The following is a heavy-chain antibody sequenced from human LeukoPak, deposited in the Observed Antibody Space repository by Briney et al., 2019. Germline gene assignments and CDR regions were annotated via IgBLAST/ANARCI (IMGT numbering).Heavy chain of an antibody. J-gene: IGHJ4*02. D-gene: IGHD2-15*01. CDR1: GDSVTGYF. V-gene: IGHV4-59*02. CDR3: IIGVGWQPDY. Sequence: SETLSLTCTVFGDSVTGYFLNWVRQPPGKGLEWIGHIYKIGTTNYNPSLKSRLTISADTSKNQFSLQLRSVTAADTAVYYCIIGVGWQPDYRGQGALVTVPS. CDR2: IYKIGTT.